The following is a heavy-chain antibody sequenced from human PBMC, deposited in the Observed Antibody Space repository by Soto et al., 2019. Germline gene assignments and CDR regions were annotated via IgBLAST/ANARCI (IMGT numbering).Heavy chain of an antibody. CDR3: ARRGIAAAESWFDP. Sequence: SETLSLTCTVSGGSISSSSYYWGWIRQPPGRGLEWIGSIYYSGSTYYNPSLKSRVTISVDTSKNQFSLKLSSVTAADTAVYYCARRGIAAAESWFDPWGQGTLVTVSS. J-gene: IGHJ5*02. CDR2: IYYSGST. V-gene: IGHV4-39*01. D-gene: IGHD6-13*01. CDR1: GGSISSSSYY.